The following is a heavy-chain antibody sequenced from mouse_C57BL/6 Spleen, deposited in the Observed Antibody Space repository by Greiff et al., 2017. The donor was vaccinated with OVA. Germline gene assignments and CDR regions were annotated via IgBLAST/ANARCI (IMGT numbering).Heavy chain of an antibody. D-gene: IGHD1-1*01. J-gene: IGHJ1*03. CDR1: GYTFTSYW. CDR3: ASTITTVVATVNWYFDV. Sequence: VQLQQPGAELVMPGASVKLSCKASGYTFTSYWMHWVKQRPGQGLEWIGEIDPSDSYTNYNQKFKGKSTLTVDKSSSTAYMQLSSLTSEDSAVYYCASTITTVVATVNWYFDVWGTGTTVTVSS. V-gene: IGHV1-69*01. CDR2: IDPSDSYT.